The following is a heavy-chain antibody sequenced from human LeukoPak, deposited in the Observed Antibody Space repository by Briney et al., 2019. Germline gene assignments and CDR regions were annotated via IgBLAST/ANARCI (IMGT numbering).Heavy chain of an antibody. CDR3: ARDWGYCSSTSCPYYYYYGMDV. J-gene: IGHJ6*02. Sequence: SETLSLTCTVSGGSISSYYWSWIRQPAGKGLEWIGRIYTSGSTNYNPSLKSRVTMSVDTSKNQFSLKLSSVTAVDTAVYYCARDWGYCSSTSCPYYYYYGMDVWGQGTTVTVSS. CDR2: IYTSGST. V-gene: IGHV4-4*07. CDR1: GGSISSYY. D-gene: IGHD2-2*01.